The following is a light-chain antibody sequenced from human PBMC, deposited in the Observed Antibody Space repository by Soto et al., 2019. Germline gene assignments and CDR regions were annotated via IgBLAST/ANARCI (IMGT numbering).Light chain of an antibody. CDR1: SVDIGSYNR. CDR3: TSYTNSKTRACV. V-gene: IGLV2-14*01. Sequence: QSALTQPASVSGSPGQSITISCTGTSVDIGSYNRVSWYQQHPGKAPKLIIYEVTDRPSGVSNRFSGSKSVNTAPLTIFGLQAEDEAEYSCTSYTNSKTRACVFGTGTKVTVL. J-gene: IGLJ1*01. CDR2: EVT.